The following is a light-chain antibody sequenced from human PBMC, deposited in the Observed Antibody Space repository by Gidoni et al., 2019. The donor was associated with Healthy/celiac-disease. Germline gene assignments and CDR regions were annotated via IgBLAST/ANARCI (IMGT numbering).Light chain of an antibody. CDR3: CSYAGSYSWV. V-gene: IGLV2-11*01. Sequence: QSALTQPRSVSGSPGQSVTISCTGTSSDVGGYNYVYWYQQHPGKAPKLMIYDVSKRPSGVPDRFSGSKSGNTASLTISGLQAEDEADYYFCSYAGSYSWVFGGGTKLTVL. CDR2: DVS. CDR1: SSDVGGYNY. J-gene: IGLJ3*02.